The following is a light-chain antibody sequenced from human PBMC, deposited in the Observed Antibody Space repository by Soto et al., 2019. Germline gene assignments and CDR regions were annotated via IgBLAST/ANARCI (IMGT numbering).Light chain of an antibody. CDR1: QYINTR. CDR3: HQRQSSPRT. V-gene: IGKV3-11*01. CDR2: HTS. J-gene: IGKJ1*01. Sequence: EIVLTQSGATLSSFPGDRGTLSCRAGQYINTRLAWYQHRPGQAPRLLIYHTSIRAAGIPARFSASASGTAFTLTIRDVTPQDFALYYCHQRQSSPRTLGQGTNVDNK.